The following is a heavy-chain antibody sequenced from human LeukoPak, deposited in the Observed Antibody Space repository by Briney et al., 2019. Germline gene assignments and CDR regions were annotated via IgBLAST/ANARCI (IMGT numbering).Heavy chain of an antibody. D-gene: IGHD4-17*01. CDR2: ISYDGSNK. Sequence: PGRSLRLSCAASGFTSSSYAMHWVRQAPGKGLERVAVISYDGSNKYYADSVKGRFTISRDNSKNTLYLQMNSLRAEDTAVYYCARDGRDYGDYVFFDYWGQGTLVTVSS. CDR3: ARDGRDYGDYVFFDY. CDR1: GFTSSSYA. V-gene: IGHV3-30*04. J-gene: IGHJ4*02.